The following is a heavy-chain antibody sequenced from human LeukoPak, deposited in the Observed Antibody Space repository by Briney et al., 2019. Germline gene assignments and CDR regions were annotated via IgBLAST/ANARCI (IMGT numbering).Heavy chain of an antibody. Sequence: GGSLRLSCVVSGFSFSNYWMHWVRQAPGKGLVWVSRINSDGSTTSYAASVKGRFTISRDNAKKTLYLQMNSLRAEDTAVYYCARGIVGPTGDYWGQGTLVTVSS. V-gene: IGHV3-74*01. CDR2: INSDGSTT. D-gene: IGHD1-26*01. CDR3: ARGIVGPTGDY. J-gene: IGHJ4*02. CDR1: GFSFSNYW.